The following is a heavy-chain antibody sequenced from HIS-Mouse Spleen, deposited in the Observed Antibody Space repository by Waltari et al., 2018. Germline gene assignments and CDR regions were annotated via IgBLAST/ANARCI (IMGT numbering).Heavy chain of an antibody. V-gene: IGHV4-4*07. Sequence: QVQLQESGPGLVKPSETLSLTCTVSGGSISSYYWSWIRQPAGKGLEWIGRIYTSGSTNDHPSLKRRVTMSVDTSKNQFSRKLSSVTAADTAVYYCARDFHDFWSGYYGGDKKHDAFDIWGQGTMVTVSS. CDR3: ARDFHDFWSGYYGGDKKHDAFDI. CDR2: IYTSGST. D-gene: IGHD3-3*01. CDR1: GGSISSYY. J-gene: IGHJ3*02.